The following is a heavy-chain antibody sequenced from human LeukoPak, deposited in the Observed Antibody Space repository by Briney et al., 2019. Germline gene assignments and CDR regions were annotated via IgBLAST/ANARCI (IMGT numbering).Heavy chain of an antibody. D-gene: IGHD3-22*01. V-gene: IGHV1-24*01. CDR2: FDPEDGET. CDR3: ATVKGYYDSSGYDDFDY. Sequence: ASVKVSCKVSGYTLTELSMHWVRQAPGKGLEWMGGFDPEDGETIYAQKFQGRVTMTEDTSTDTAYMELSSLRSEDTAVYYRATVKGYYDSSGYDDFDYWGQGTLVTVSS. J-gene: IGHJ4*02. CDR1: GYTLTELS.